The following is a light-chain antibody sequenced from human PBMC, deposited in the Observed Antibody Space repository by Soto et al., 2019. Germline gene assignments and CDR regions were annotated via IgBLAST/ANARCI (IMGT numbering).Light chain of an antibody. CDR1: QSVSSN. J-gene: IGKJ1*01. CDR2: GAY. Sequence: IVLTQSPATLSVSPGERATLSCRASQSVSSNLAWHQQRPGQAPRLLIYGAYTRATGIQARFSGSGSGTEFTLTIRSLQSEDFAVYYCKQYNNWPRTFGQGTKVDIK. CDR3: KQYNNWPRT. V-gene: IGKV3-15*01.